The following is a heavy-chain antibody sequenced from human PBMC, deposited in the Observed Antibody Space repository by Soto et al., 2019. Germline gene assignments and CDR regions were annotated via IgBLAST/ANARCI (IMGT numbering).Heavy chain of an antibody. CDR3: AGEGSYYDSSGYSFDAFDI. D-gene: IGHD3-22*01. V-gene: IGHV3-7*01. Sequence: GGSLRLSCAASGFTFSSYWMSWVRQAPGKGLEWVANIKQDGSEKYYVDSVKGRFTISRDNAKNSLYLQMNSLRAEDTAVYYCAGEGSYYDSSGYSFDAFDIWGQGTMVTVPS. CDR2: IKQDGSEK. CDR1: GFTFSSYW. J-gene: IGHJ3*02.